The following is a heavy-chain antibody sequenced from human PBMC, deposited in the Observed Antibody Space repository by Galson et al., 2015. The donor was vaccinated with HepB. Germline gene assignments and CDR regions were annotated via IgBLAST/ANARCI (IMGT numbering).Heavy chain of an antibody. Sequence: SVKVSCKASGYTFTSYGISWVRQAPGQGLEWMGWISAYNGNTNYAQKLQGRVTMTTDTSTSTAYMELRSLRSDDTAVYYCARGRIVGANRLVELDYWGQGTLVTVSS. CDR1: GYTFTSYG. J-gene: IGHJ4*02. V-gene: IGHV1-18*01. CDR3: ARGRIVGANRLVELDY. D-gene: IGHD1-26*01. CDR2: ISAYNGNT.